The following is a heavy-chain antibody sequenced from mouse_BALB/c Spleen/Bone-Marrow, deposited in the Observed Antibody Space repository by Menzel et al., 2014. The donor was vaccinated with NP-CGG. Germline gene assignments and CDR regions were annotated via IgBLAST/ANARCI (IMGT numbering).Heavy chain of an antibody. V-gene: IGHV14-3*02. CDR3: AMITTGAWFAY. CDR2: IDPANGNT. D-gene: IGHD2-4*01. J-gene: IGHJ3*01. Sequence: EVKLMESGAELVKPGASVKLSCTASGFNIKDTYMHWVKQRPEQGLEWIGRIDPANGNTKYGPKFQGKATITADTSSNTAYLQLSSLTSEDTAVYYCAMITTGAWFAYWGQGTLVTVSA. CDR1: GFNIKDTY.